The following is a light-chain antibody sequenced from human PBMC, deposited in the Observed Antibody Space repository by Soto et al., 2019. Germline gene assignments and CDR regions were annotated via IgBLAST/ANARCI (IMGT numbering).Light chain of an antibody. CDR3: QQYGSSHPIT. CDR2: DAS. J-gene: IGKJ5*01. CDR1: QSISSW. V-gene: IGKV1-5*01. Sequence: DIQVTQSPSTLSASVGDRVTFTCRASQSISSWLAWYQQKPGKATKLLLYDASTLQSGVPSRFSGSGSGTDFTLTFCRLEPEDFALYFCQQYGSSHPITFGQGTRLEIK.